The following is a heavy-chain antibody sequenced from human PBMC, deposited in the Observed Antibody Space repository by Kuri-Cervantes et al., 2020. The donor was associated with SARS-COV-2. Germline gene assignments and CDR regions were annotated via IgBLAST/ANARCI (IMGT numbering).Heavy chain of an antibody. CDR2: IWYDGSNK. V-gene: IGHV3-33*01. D-gene: IGHD3-22*01. J-gene: IGHJ3*02. CDR3: ARMASLRMKSSGFGDAFDI. CDR1: GFNFSNYG. Sequence: GGSLRLSCVASGFNFSNYGMHWVRQAPGKGLEWVSAIWYDGSNKHYRDSVKGRFTVSRDNLKKTLYVDMNSLRAEDTAVYYCARMASLRMKSSGFGDAFDIWGQGTLVTVSS.